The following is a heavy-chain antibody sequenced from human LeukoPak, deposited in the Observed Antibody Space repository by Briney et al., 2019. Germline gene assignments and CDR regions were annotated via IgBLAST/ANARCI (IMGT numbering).Heavy chain of an antibody. Sequence: GGSLRLSCAASGFTFSSYWMHWVRQAPGKGLVWVSRTNSDGSSTSYADSVKGRFTISRDNAKNTLYLQMNSLRAEDTAVYYCASSIPDFWSGYWGNYYYYGMDVWGQGTTVTVSS. CDR2: TNSDGSST. CDR3: ASSIPDFWSGYWGNYYYYGMDV. V-gene: IGHV3-74*01. CDR1: GFTFSSYW. D-gene: IGHD3-3*01. J-gene: IGHJ6*02.